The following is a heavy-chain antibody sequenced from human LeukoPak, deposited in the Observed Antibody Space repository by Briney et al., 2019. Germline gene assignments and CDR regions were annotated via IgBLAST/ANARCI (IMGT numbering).Heavy chain of an antibody. CDR3: ARRVIMSAAGVPDTWLDP. CDR2: ISYSGGT. CDR1: GGSISSYY. J-gene: IGHJ5*02. V-gene: IGHV4-59*08. Sequence: SETLSLTCTVSGGSISSYYWSWIRQPPGKGLEWVGHISYSGGTKYNPSLQSRVTISIDTSKNQFSLNLSSVTAADTAVYYCARRVIMSAAGVPDTWLDPWGQGILVTVSS. D-gene: IGHD2-8*01.